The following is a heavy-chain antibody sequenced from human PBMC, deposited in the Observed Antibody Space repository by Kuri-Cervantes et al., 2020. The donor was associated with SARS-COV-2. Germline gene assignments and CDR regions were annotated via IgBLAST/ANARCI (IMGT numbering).Heavy chain of an antibody. V-gene: IGHV3-64*01. CDR1: GFTFSSYA. Sequence: GGSLRLSCAASGFTFSSYAMHWVRQAPGKGLEYVSAISSNGGSTYYANSVKGRFTISRDNSKNTLYLQMGSLRAEDMAVYYCAIPMIVVVIVGGSGKPNWFDHWGQGTLVTVSS. D-gene: IGHD3-22*01. J-gene: IGHJ5*02. CDR3: AIPMIVVVIVGGSGKPNWFDH. CDR2: ISSNGGST.